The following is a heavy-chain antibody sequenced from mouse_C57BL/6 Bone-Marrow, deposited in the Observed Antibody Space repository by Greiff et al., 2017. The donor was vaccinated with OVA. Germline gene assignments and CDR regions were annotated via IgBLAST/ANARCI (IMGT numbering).Heavy chain of an antibody. CDR1: GYTFTSYW. J-gene: IGHJ2*01. Sequence: QVQLQQPGAELVMPGASVKLSCKASGYTFTSYWMHWVKQRPGQGLEWIGDIDPSDSYTNYNQKFKGKSTLTVDKSSSTAYMQLSSLTSEDSAVYYCARYTTSYFDYWGQGTTLTVSS. CDR3: ARYTTSYFDY. CDR2: IDPSDSYT. D-gene: IGHD1-1*01. V-gene: IGHV1-69*01.